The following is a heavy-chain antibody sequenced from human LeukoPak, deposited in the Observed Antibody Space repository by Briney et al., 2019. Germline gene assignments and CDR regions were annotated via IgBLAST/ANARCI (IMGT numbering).Heavy chain of an antibody. D-gene: IGHD2-2*01. CDR2: INHSGST. J-gene: IGHJ4*02. Sequence: SETLSLTCAVYGGSFSGYYWSWIRQPPEKGLEWIGEINHSGSTNYNPSLKSRVTISVDTSKNQFSLKLSSVTAADTAVYYCARGIVVVPAAMQNFDYWGQGTLVTVSS. CDR3: ARGIVVVPAAMQNFDY. V-gene: IGHV4-34*01. CDR1: GGSFSGYY.